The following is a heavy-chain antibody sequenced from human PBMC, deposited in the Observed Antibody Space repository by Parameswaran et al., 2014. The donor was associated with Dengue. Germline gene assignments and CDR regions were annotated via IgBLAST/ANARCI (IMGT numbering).Heavy chain of an antibody. CDR3: ARVGVRGPVGRN. V-gene: IGHV4-34*01. D-gene: IGHD3-10*01. CDR2: INHSGST. J-gene: IGHJ4*02. Sequence: VRQAPGKGLEWIGEINHSGSTNYNPSLKSRVTISVDTSKNQFSLKLSSVTAADTAVYYCARVGVRGPVGRNWGQGTLVTVSS.